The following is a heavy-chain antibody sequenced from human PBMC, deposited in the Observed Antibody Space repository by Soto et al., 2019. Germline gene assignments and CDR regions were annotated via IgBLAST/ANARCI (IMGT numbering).Heavy chain of an antibody. CDR3: ARTSSWLPFDY. CDR2: IYTTGST. V-gene: IGHV4-4*07. Sequence: SETLSLTCTVSGGSISSYYWSWIRQPAGKGLEWIGRIYTTGSTNYNPSLKSRVTMSVDTSKNQFSLKLSPVTAADTAVYFCARTSSWLPFDYWGQGTLVTVSS. CDR1: GGSISSYY. D-gene: IGHD6-13*01. J-gene: IGHJ4*02.